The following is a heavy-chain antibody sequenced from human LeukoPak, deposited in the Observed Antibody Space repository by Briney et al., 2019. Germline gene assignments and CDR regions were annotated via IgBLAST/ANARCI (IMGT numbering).Heavy chain of an antibody. CDR2: IYYSGST. Sequence: AETLSLTCTVSGVSISSYYWSWVRQPPGKGLEWVGDIYYSGSTNYNPSLKSRVTISVDPSKNQFSLKLSSVTAADTAVYYCARASGWYYPSYYFDYWGQGTLVTVSS. D-gene: IGHD6-19*01. J-gene: IGHJ4*02. CDR3: ARASGWYYPSYYFDY. V-gene: IGHV4-59*01. CDR1: GVSISSYY.